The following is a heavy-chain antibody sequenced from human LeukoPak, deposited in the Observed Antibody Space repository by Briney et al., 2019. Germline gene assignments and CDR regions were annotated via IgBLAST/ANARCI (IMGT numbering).Heavy chain of an antibody. D-gene: IGHD3-10*01. V-gene: IGHV1-8*01. J-gene: IGHJ6*02. CDR2: MNPNSGNT. Sequence: ASVKVSCKASGYTFTSYDINWVRQATGQGLEWMGWMNPNSGNTGYAQKFQGRVTMTRNTSTSTAYMELSSLRSEDTAVYYCARDPGPGPQGYGMDVWGQGTTVTVSS. CDR3: ARDPGPGPQGYGMDV. CDR1: GYTFTSYD.